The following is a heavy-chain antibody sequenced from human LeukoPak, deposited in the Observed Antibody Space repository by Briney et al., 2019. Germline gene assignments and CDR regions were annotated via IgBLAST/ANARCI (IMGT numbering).Heavy chain of an antibody. V-gene: IGHV3-74*01. Sequence: GGSLRLSCAASGFTFSRYWMHWVRQAPGKGLVWVSRINSEGSSTSYADSVKGRFTISRDNAKSSLYLQMNSLRAEDTAVYYCVRGREAGIYWGQGILVIVSS. J-gene: IGHJ4*02. CDR2: INSEGSST. CDR1: GFTFSRYW. D-gene: IGHD6-19*01. CDR3: VRGREAGIY.